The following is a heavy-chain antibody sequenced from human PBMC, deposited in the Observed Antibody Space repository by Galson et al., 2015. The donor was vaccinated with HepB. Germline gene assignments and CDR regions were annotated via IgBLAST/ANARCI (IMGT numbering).Heavy chain of an antibody. V-gene: IGHV3-23*01. D-gene: IGHD2-21*02. Sequence: SLRLSCAASGFTFSSYAMSWVRQAPGKGLEWVSAISGSGGSTYYADSVKGRFTISRDNSKNTLYLQMNSLRAEDTAVYYCAKVIRHIVVVTASRGFDYWGQGTLVTVSS. J-gene: IGHJ4*02. CDR2: ISGSGGST. CDR3: AKVIRHIVVVTASRGFDY. CDR1: GFTFSSYA.